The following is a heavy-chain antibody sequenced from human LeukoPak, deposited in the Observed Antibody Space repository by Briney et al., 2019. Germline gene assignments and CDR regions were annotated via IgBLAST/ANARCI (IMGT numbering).Heavy chain of an antibody. D-gene: IGHD4-17*01. V-gene: IGHV4-30-2*01. CDR2: IYHGGRT. Sequence: PSETLSLTCAVSGASIDAAGYSWNGIRQAPGKDLEWIGNIYHGGRTSYKSYLKSRVTISVDPSKNLFSLTLTSVTAADTAVYYCARTFQAPSYGDSDSRTKYPYSMDVWGQGTMVAVSS. J-gene: IGHJ6*02. CDR3: ARTFQAPSYGDSDSRTKYPYSMDV. CDR1: GASIDAAGYS.